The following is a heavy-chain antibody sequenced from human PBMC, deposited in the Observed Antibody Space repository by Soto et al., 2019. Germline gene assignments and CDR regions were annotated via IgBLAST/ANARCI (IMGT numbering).Heavy chain of an antibody. J-gene: IGHJ4*02. Sequence: PGGSLRLSCAASGFTVSVNLMNWVRQAPGKGLEWVSVINSGGSTDYADSVKGRFTISRDISRNTLYLQMNSLRAEDTAVYYCVRGLYDSFSFDYWGQGT. D-gene: IGHD3-22*01. V-gene: IGHV3-66*01. CDR2: INSGGST. CDR1: GFTVSVNL. CDR3: VRGLYDSFSFDY.